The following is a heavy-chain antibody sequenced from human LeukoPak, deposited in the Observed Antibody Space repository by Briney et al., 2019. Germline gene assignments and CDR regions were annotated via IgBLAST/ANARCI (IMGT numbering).Heavy chain of an antibody. CDR2: ISAYNGNT. D-gene: IGHD2-2*01. CDR3: ARDGSHIVPASGMDV. CDR1: GYTFTSYG. J-gene: IGHJ6*02. Sequence: ASVKVSCKAPGYTFTSYGISWVRQALEQGLEWMGWISAYNGNTNYAQKLQSRVTMTTDTSTSTAYMELRSLRSDDTAVYYCARDGSHIVPASGMDVWGQGTTVTVSS. V-gene: IGHV1-18*01.